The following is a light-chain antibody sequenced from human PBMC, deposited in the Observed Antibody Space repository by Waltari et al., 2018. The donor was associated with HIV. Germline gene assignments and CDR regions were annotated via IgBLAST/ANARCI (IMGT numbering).Light chain of an antibody. V-gene: IGLV7-46*01. CDR2: DSN. CDR1: AGVVTRGHC. Sequence: QPVVTQEPSLTVSPGGTVILTCASSAGVVTRGHCPYWFQQRPGQVPRTLIFDSNNRYSWTPARFTGSFLGGEAALTLTGARPEDDADYFCLLSYDGDVVFGGGTKLTVL. J-gene: IGLJ2*01. CDR3: LLSYDGDVV.